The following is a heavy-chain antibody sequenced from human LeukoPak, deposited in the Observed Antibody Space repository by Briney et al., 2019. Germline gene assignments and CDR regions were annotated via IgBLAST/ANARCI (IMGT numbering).Heavy chain of an antibody. V-gene: IGHV3-11*04. CDR2: ISGSGHDI. Sequence: GSLRLSCAASGFTFSDSYMTWVCQAPGKGVEWVAYISGSGHDINYSDSVKGRFTISRDNAKNSLYLQMSSLRVEDTAGYYCTRDPRHFDSCGQGTLVTVSS. J-gene: IGHJ5*01. D-gene: IGHD6-6*01. CDR3: TRDPRHFDS. CDR1: GFTFSDSY.